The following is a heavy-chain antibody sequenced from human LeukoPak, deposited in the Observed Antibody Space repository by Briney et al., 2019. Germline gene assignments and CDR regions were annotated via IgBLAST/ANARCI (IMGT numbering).Heavy chain of an antibody. CDR1: A. J-gene: IGHJ4*02. CDR2: ISGSGGST. CDR3: XXXXXXXXXXXXDY. V-gene: IGHV3-23*01. Sequence: AXXWXRQAPGXXXXGVSAISGSGGSTYXADXVKGRFTISRDXXKXXLYLQMNSLRAEDTAVYYCXXXXXXXXXXXXDYXXQXXXXTVSS.